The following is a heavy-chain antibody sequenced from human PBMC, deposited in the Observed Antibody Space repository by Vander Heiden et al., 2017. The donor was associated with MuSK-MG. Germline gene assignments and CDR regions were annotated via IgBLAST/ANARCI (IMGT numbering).Heavy chain of an antibody. CDR1: GYTFSSFD. V-gene: IGHV1-8*02. D-gene: IGHD3-22*01. Sequence: QVQLVQSGAEVKEPGASVKISCKASGYTFSSFDISWVRQATGQGLEWMGWMNPTSGNAIYAQSFQDRVTMTRDTSISTAYLELRSLRSEDTAVDYGAKSGDTSGNYYYYDMDGGGKGTTVTGSS. CDR3: AKSGDTSGNYYYYDMDG. J-gene: IGHJ6*03. CDR2: MNPTSGNA.